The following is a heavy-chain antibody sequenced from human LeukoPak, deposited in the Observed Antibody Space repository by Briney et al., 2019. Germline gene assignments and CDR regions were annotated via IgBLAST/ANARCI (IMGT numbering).Heavy chain of an antibody. D-gene: IGHD2-2*01. V-gene: IGHV1-2*02. CDR3: ITSSAYSTSWGAFDI. CDR1: VYSVTFFY. Sequence: GASVNVSFTASVYSVTFFYIHWVRQAPGQGLEWMGWMNATSGGANYAQGFRGSLTMTGDTSITTAYMDLSSLTSDDTAMYYCITSSAYSTSWGAFDIWGQGTMVTVSS. J-gene: IGHJ3*02. CDR2: MNATSGGA.